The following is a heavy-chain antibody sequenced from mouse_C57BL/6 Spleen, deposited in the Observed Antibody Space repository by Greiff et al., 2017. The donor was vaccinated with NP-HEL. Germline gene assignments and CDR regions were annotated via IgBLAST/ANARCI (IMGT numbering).Heavy chain of an antibody. J-gene: IGHJ2*01. V-gene: IGHV1-52*01. D-gene: IGHD2-2*01. CDR2: IDPSDSET. CDR1: GYTFTSYW. CDR3: ARSGGYDERDYFDY. Sequence: QVQLQQPGAELVRPGSSVKLSCKASGYTFTSYWMHWVKQRPIQGLEWIGNIDPSDSETHYNQKFKDKATLTVDKSSSTAYMQLSSLTSEDSAVYYCARSGGYDERDYFDYWGQGTTLTVSS.